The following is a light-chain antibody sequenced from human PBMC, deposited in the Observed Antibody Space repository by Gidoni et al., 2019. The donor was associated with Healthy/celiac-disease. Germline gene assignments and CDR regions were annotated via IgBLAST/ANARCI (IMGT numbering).Light chain of an antibody. J-gene: IGKJ2*01. V-gene: IGKV2-28*01. CDR2: LGS. CDR1: QSLLQSNGYNY. CDR3: MQALQTPYT. Sequence: DLVMTQSRLSLRVTPGEPASNSCRSSQSLLQSNGYNYLDWYLQKPGQSPQLLIYLGSNRASGVPDRFSGSGSGTDFTLKISRVEAEDVGVYYCMQALQTPYTFGQGTKLEIK.